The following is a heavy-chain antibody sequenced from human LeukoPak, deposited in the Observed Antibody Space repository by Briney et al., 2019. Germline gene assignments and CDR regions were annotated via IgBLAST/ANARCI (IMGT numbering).Heavy chain of an antibody. D-gene: IGHD3-22*01. V-gene: IGHV2-5*02. CDR3: ARVQTDSSGYYFGPDY. CDR2: IYWDDDK. Sequence: SGPTLVNPTQTLTLTCTFSGFSLSTSGVAVGWIRQPPGKALEWLALIYWDDDKRYSPSLKSRLSITKDTSKNQVVLTMTNMDPVDTATYYCARVQTDSSGYYFGPDYWGQGTLVTASS. J-gene: IGHJ4*02. CDR1: GFSLSTSGVA.